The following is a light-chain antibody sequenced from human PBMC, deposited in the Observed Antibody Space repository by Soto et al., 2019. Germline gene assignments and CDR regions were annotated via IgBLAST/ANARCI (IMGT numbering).Light chain of an antibody. CDR3: QQYGSSPYT. J-gene: IGKJ3*01. Sequence: ENVLTQSPGTLSLSPGERVTLSCRASQSVSNSYLAWYQQQPGQAPRLLIYGASSRATGIPDRFSGSGSGTDFTLTISRLEPEDFAVYYCQQYGSSPYTLGPGTKVDIK. V-gene: IGKV3-20*01. CDR1: QSVSNSY. CDR2: GAS.